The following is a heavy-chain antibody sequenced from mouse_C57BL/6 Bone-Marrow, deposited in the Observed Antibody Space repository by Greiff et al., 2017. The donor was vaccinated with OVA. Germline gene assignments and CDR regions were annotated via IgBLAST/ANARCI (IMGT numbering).Heavy chain of an antibody. J-gene: IGHJ4*01. CDR2: ISSGGSYT. D-gene: IGHD2-3*01. V-gene: IGHV5-6*01. CDR3: ARHGGWLLREDAMDY. Sequence: EVQGVESGGDLVKPGGSLKLSCAASGFTFSSYGMSWVRQTPDKRLEWVATISSGGSYTYYPDSVKGRFTISRDNAKNTLYLQMSSLKSEDTAMYYCARHGGWLLREDAMDYWGQGTSVTVSS. CDR1: GFTFSSYG.